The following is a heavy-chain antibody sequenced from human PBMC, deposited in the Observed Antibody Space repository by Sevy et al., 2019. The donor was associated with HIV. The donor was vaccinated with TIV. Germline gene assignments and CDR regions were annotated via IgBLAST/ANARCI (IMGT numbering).Heavy chain of an antibody. D-gene: IGHD4-17*01. J-gene: IGHJ6*02. Sequence: GGSLRLSCAASGFILSDYYMSWVRQAPGKGLEWVSYISGSGDDTIYYADSVKGRFTISRDNTKNSLYLQMNSLRAEDTAVYYCARDHVKDGDLGDYYYAMDVWGQGTTVTVSS. CDR1: GFILSDYY. V-gene: IGHV3-11*01. CDR3: ARDHVKDGDLGDYYYAMDV. CDR2: ISGSGDDTI.